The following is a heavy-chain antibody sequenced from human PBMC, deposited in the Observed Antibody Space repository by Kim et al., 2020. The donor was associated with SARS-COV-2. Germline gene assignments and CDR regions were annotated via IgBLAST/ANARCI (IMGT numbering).Heavy chain of an antibody. D-gene: IGHD1-26*01. CDR3: ARIVGATTFDY. CDR2: NK. Sequence: NKYSADSGKGRFPISRDNSKNTLYLQMNSLRAEDTAVYYCARIVGATTFDYWGQGTLVTVSS. J-gene: IGHJ4*02. V-gene: IGHV3-30*01.